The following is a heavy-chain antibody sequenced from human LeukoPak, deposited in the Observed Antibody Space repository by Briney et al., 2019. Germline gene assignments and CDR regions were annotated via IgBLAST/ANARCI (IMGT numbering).Heavy chain of an antibody. CDR3: AREYVGGRSGELGY. Sequence: ASVKVSCKASGYTFNSYYIHWVRQAPGQGLDWMGRMNPIGCSASYPQRFQGRVTMTRDPSTSTAHMELSSLPSDDTAVYFCAREYVGGRSGELGYWGQGTLVTVSS. CDR1: GYTFNSYY. J-gene: IGHJ4*02. CDR2: MNPIGCSA. D-gene: IGHD3-10*01. V-gene: IGHV1-46*02.